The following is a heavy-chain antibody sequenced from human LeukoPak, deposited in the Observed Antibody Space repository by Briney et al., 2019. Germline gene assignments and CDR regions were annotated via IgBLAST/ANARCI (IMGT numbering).Heavy chain of an antibody. D-gene: IGHD6-6*01. Sequence: GTSLRLSCAASGFTFSVYGMHWVRQGPGKGLEWVALISHDGGNKNYTDSVKGRFTISRDNSKNTVYLQMNSLRPEDTAVYYCAKGIAARPSPYFDYWGQGTLVTVSS. V-gene: IGHV3-30*18. CDR2: ISHDGGNK. CDR3: AKGIAARPSPYFDY. CDR1: GFTFSVYG. J-gene: IGHJ4*02.